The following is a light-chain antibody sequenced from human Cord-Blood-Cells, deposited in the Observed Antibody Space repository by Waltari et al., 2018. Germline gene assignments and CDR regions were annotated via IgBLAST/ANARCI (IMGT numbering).Light chain of an antibody. CDR1: QSISSY. J-gene: IGKJ3*01. CDR2: AAS. V-gene: IGKV1-39*01. CDR3: QQSYRTPFT. Sequence: DIQMTQSPSSLSASVGDRVTITCRASQSISSYLNWYQQKPGKAPKPLVYAASSLQSGVPSRFGGSGSGTDFTLTISSLQPEDFATYYCQQSYRTPFTFGPGTKVDIK.